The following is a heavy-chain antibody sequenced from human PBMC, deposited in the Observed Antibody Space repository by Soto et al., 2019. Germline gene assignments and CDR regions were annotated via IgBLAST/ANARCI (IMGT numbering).Heavy chain of an antibody. CDR2: IYYSGST. D-gene: IGHD3-3*01. Sequence: PSETLSLTCTVSGGSISSYYWSWIRQPPGKGLEWIGYIYYSGSTNYNPSLKSRVTISVDTSKNQFSLKLSSVTAADTAVYYCARDFWSGYGYNWFDPWGQGTLVTVSS. CDR1: GGSISSYY. J-gene: IGHJ5*02. CDR3: ARDFWSGYGYNWFDP. V-gene: IGHV4-59*01.